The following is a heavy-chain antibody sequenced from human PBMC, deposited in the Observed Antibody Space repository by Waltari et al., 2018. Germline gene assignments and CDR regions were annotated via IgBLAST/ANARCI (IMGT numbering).Heavy chain of an antibody. CDR1: GYTLDDHA. CDR3: AKDSRGYSGWVDY. Sequence: EVQLVESGGVVVQPGGSMRHSCAASGYTLDDHAMHWVRQAPGKGLEWVSLISWEGSTTSYADSVKGRFTISRDNSKNSLYLQMNSLRAEDNALYYCAKDSRGYSGWVDYWGQGTLVTVSS. V-gene: IGHV3-43D*03. D-gene: IGHD6-19*01. J-gene: IGHJ4*02. CDR2: ISWEGSTT.